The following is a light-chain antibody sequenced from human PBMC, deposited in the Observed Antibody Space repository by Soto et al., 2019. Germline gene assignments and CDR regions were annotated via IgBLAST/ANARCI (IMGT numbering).Light chain of an antibody. CDR2: DGS. Sequence: QSALTQPASVSGSPGQSITISCTGTSRDVGSYNLVSWYQQHPGNAPKFLIYDGSKWPSGVSDRFSGSRSGNTASLTISGLQAEDEADYYCCSYAGHSDYVFGTGTKLTVL. V-gene: IGLV2-23*01. CDR1: SRDVGSYNL. J-gene: IGLJ1*01. CDR3: CSYAGHSDYV.